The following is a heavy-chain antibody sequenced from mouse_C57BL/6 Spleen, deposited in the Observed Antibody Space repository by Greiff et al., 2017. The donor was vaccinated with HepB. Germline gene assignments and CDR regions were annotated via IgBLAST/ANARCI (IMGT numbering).Heavy chain of an antibody. J-gene: IGHJ3*01. CDR3: ARGGVITTVVATRFAY. CDR2: IDPSDSET. V-gene: IGHV1-52*01. D-gene: IGHD1-1*01. Sequence: QVQLQQPGAELVRPGSSVKLSCKASGYTFTSYWMHWVKQRPIQGLEWIGNIDPSDSETHYNQKFKDKATLTVDKSSSTAYMQLSSLTSEDSAVYDCARGGVITTVVATRFAYWGQGTLVTVSA. CDR1: GYTFTSYW.